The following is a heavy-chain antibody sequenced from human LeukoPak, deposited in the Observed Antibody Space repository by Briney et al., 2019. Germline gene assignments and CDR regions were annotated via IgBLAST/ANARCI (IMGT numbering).Heavy chain of an antibody. CDR2: ISSSSSTI. D-gene: IGHD3-16*01. V-gene: IGHV3-48*04. CDR3: ARGDDGAY. J-gene: IGHJ4*02. CDR1: GFTFSSYS. Sequence: GGSLRLSCAASGFTFSSYSMNWVRQAPGKGLEWVSYISSSSSTIYYADSVRGRFTISRDNAKKSLYLQMNSLRVEDTAVYYCARGDDGAYWGQGTLVTVSS.